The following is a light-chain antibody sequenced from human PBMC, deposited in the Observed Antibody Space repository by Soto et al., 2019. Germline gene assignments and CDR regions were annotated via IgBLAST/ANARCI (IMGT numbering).Light chain of an antibody. V-gene: IGLV1-40*01. CDR1: SSNIGAGYD. J-gene: IGLJ1*01. CDR2: GNS. CDR3: QSYDSSLSGHV. Sequence: QSVLTQPPSGSGAPGQRGTISCTGSSSNIGAGYDVHWYQQLPGTAPKLLIYGNSNRPSGVPDRFSGSKSGTSASLAITGLQAEDEADYYCQSYDSSLSGHVFGTGTKVTVL.